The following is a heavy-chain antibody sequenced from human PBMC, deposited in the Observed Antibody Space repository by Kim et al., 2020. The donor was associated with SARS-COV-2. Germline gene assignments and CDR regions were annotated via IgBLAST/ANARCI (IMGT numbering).Heavy chain of an antibody. CDR3: ARHPHYHVGYSYGYESDY. CDR1: GGSISSSSYY. D-gene: IGHD5-18*01. Sequence: SETLSLTCTVSGGSISSSSYYWGWIRQPPGKGLEWIGSIYYSGSTYYNPSLKSRVTISVDTSKNQFSLKLSSVTAADTAVYYCARHPHYHVGYSYGYESDYWGQGTLVTVSS. V-gene: IGHV4-39*01. CDR2: IYYSGST. J-gene: IGHJ4*02.